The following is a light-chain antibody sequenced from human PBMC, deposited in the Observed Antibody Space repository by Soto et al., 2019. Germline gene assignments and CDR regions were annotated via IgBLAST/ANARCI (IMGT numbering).Light chain of an antibody. CDR2: GAS. CDR3: QQYSNWWT. Sequence: DIVMTQSPATLSVSPGERATLSCRASQSVSSSLAWYQKKPGQAPRLLIYGASTRATGIPARFSGSGSGTEFTLTISSLQSEDFAVYYCQQYSNWWTFGQGTRVEIK. J-gene: IGKJ1*01. CDR1: QSVSSS. V-gene: IGKV3-15*01.